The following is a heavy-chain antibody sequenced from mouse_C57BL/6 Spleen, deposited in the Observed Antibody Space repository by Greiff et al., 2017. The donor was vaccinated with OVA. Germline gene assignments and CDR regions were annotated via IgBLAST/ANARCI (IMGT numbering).Heavy chain of an antibody. V-gene: IGHV1-53*01. D-gene: IGHD1-1*01. J-gene: IGHJ4*01. CDR2: INPSNGGT. CDR3: ARYYYGSSAMDY. CDR1: GYTFTSYW. Sequence: QVHVKQPGTELVKPGASVKLSCKASGYTFTSYWMHWVKQRPGQGLEWIGNINPSNGGTNYNEKFKSKATLTVDKSSSTAYMQLSSLTSEDSAVYYCARYYYGSSAMDYWGQGTSVTVSS.